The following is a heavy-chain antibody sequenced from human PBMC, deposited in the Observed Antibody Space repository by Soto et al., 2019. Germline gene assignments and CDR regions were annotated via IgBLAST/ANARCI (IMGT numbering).Heavy chain of an antibody. V-gene: IGHV3-30-3*01. CDR1: GFTFSRFP. CDR2: ISDDGSNT. D-gene: IGHD3-16*01. Sequence: GGSLRLSCEASGFTFSRFPIHWVHQAPDKGLEWVALISDDGSNTDYADSVKGRFTISRDNSKNTLYLQMSSLRREDTAIYYCAREGKLVPPGKVYYYYGLDVWGQGTTVTVS. J-gene: IGHJ6*02. CDR3: AREGKLVPPGKVYYYYGLDV.